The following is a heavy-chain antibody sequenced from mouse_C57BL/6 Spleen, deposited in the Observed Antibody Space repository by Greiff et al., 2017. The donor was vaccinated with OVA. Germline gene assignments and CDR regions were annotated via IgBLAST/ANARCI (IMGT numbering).Heavy chain of an antibody. CDR2: IDPSDSYT. Sequence: QVQLQQPGAELEMPGASVKLSCKASGYTFTSYWMHWVKQRPGQGLEWIGEIDPSDSYTNYNQKFKGKSTLTVDKSSSTAYMQLSSLTSEDSAVYYCARGGDYGNYLDYWGQGTTLTVSS. CDR3: ARGGDYGNYLDY. J-gene: IGHJ2*01. V-gene: IGHV1-69*01. D-gene: IGHD2-1*01. CDR1: GYTFTSYW.